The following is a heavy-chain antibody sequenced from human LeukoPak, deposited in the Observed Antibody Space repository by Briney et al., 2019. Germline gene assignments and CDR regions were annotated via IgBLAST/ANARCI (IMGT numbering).Heavy chain of an antibody. D-gene: IGHD6-19*01. CDR2: IYYSGST. J-gene: IGHJ4*02. CDR3: ARSSLTVAGYFDF. CDR1: GGPISGYC. Sequence: SSETLSLTCTVSGGPISGYCYTWIRQPPGKELEWIGYIYYSGSTDYNPSLKGRVTISVDTSKNQFSLTLRSVTAADTAIYYCARSSLTVAGYFDFWGQGTLVTVSS. V-gene: IGHV4-59*01.